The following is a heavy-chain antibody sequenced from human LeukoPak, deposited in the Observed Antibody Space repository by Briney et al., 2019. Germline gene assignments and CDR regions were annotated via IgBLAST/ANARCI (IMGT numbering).Heavy chain of an antibody. D-gene: IGHD2-21*02. CDR3: ARAYCGGDCLDYFDY. Sequence: SVKVSCKASGGTFSSYAISWVRQAPGQGLEWMGGIIPIFGTANYAQKFQGRVTITADESTSTAYMELSTLRSEDTAVYYCARAYCGGDCLDYFDYWGQGTLVTVSS. J-gene: IGHJ4*02. CDR1: GGTFSSYA. V-gene: IGHV1-69*13. CDR2: IIPIFGTA.